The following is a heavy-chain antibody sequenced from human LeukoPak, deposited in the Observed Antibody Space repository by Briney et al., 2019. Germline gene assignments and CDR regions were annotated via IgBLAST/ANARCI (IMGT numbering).Heavy chain of an antibody. V-gene: IGHV1-46*03. Sequence: ASVKVSCKTSGYTFTSYYMHWMRQAPGQGLEWVGMINPNGGGTSSAQKFQGRVTMTRGTSTSTVYMDLSSLRSEDTAIYYCARRGGCISTSCNLDYWGQGTLVTVSS. CDR2: INPNGGGT. CDR1: GYTFTSYY. J-gene: IGHJ4*02. D-gene: IGHD2-2*01. CDR3: ARRGGCISTSCNLDY.